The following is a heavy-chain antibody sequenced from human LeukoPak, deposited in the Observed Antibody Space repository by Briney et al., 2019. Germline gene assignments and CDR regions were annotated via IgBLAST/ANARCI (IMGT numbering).Heavy chain of an antibody. J-gene: IGHJ4*02. CDR3: ARGQSLNDY. CDR1: GYTFTEYY. CDR2: INPNSGGA. V-gene: IGHV1-2*02. Sequence: EASVKVSCKASGYTFTEYYMHWVRQAPGQGLEWMGWINPNSGGANYAENFQGRVTMTRDTSISTAYMELSGLRYDDTALYYCARGQSLNDYWGQGTLVTVSS.